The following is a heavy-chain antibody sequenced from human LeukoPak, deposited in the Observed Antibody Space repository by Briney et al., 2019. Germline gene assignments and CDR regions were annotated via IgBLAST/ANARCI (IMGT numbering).Heavy chain of an antibody. CDR2: ISSDGSNK. D-gene: IGHD6-6*01. CDR1: GFTFSHYA. V-gene: IGHV3-30-3*01. J-gene: IGHJ6*02. CDR3: ARGGSSSSYYYYYGVDV. Sequence: GGSLRLSCEGSGFTFSHYAMHWVRQAPGKGLEWVAVISSDGSNKYYADSVKGRFTISRDNSKNTLYLQTNSLRAEDTAVYYCARGGSSSSYYYYYGVDVWGQGTTDTVSS.